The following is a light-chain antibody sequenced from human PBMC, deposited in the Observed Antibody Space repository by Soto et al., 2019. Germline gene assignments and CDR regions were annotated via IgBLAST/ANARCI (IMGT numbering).Light chain of an antibody. CDR1: QRITTY. CDR2: TAA. J-gene: IGKJ2*01. V-gene: IGKV1-39*01. CDR3: QQSYCTPYT. Sequence: IHMTQSPSSLSASVGDRVNIACRASQRITTYLNWYQQKPGKAPKLLISTAATLQGGVPSRFSGSGSGTDFTLTITTLQPEDFATYFCQQSYCTPYTFGQGTKLEIK.